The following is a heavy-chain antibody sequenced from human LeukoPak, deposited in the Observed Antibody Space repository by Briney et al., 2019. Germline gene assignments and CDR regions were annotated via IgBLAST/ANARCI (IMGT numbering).Heavy chain of an antibody. CDR3: ARQGGSYQPFDY. CDR2: ISPGDSDT. V-gene: IGHV5-51*01. Sequence: GESLKISCKGSGYSFTTHWIGWVRQMPGKGLEWMGIISPGDSDTRYCPSFQGQVTISVDKSISTAYVQWSSLQASDTAMYFCARQGGSYQPFDYWGQGTLVTVSS. D-gene: IGHD1-26*01. J-gene: IGHJ4*02. CDR1: GYSFTTHW.